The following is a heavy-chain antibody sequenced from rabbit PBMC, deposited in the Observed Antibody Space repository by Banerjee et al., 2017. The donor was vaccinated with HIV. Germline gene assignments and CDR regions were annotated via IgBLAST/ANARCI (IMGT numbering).Heavy chain of an antibody. Sequence: QSLEESGGDLVKPGGTLTLTCTVSGFTLTSYWMCWVRQAPGKGLEWIGCIANGDGSTYYASWAKGRFTISKTSSTTVTLQMTSLTVADTATYFCARDDSVYFYAAGLWGPGTLVTVS. CDR1: GFTLTSYW. CDR2: IANGDGST. D-gene: IGHD1-1*01. CDR3: ARDDSVYFYAAGL. J-gene: IGHJ4*01. V-gene: IGHV1S40*01.